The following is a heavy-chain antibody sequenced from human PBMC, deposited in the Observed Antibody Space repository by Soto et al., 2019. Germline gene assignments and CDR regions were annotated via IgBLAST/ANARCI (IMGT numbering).Heavy chain of an antibody. Sequence: ETLSLTCTVSGGSISSYYWSWIRQPPGKGLEWIGYIYYSGSTNYNPSLKSRVTISVDTSKNQFSLKLSSVTAADTAVYYCARLPPYGDYFDDWGQGTLVTVSS. V-gene: IGHV4-59*08. CDR2: IYYSGST. CDR1: GGSISSYY. CDR3: ARLPPYGDYFDD. D-gene: IGHD4-17*01. J-gene: IGHJ4*02.